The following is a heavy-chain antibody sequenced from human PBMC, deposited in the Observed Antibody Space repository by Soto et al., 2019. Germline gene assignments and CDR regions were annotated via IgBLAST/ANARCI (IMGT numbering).Heavy chain of an antibody. Sequence: QVQLVESGGGVVQPGTSLRLSCAASGFTFKTHVMHWVRQAPGKGLEWMAVIAYDGNEKFYADSMKGRFTISRDNSKNALYLQINTLRNEDTAVYYCGKDVGDYVPYYYGVDVWGQGTTVTVSS. CDR2: IAYDGNEK. CDR1: GFTFKTHV. V-gene: IGHV3-30*18. CDR3: GKDVGDYVPYYYGVDV. D-gene: IGHD1-26*01. J-gene: IGHJ6*02.